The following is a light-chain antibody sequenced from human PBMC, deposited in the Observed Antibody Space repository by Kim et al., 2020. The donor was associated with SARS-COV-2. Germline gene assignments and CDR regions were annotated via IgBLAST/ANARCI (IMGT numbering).Light chain of an antibody. Sequence: QSALTQPPSASGSPGQSVTISCTGTSSDVGGHNYVSWYQQHPGKAPKLLIYEVSERPSGVADRFSGSKSGNTASLTVSGLQSEDEADYYCSSYAGSNIVVFGGGTQLTVL. CDR1: SSDVGGHNY. J-gene: IGLJ2*01. CDR2: EVS. CDR3: SSYAGSNIVV. V-gene: IGLV2-8*01.